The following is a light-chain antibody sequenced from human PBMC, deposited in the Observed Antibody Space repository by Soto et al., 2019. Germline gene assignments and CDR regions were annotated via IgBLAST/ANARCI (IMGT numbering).Light chain of an antibody. CDR2: ANN. CDR1: NSDIGAGYD. J-gene: IGLJ1*01. V-gene: IGLV1-40*01. CDR3: QSYDSSLRGV. Sequence: QSVLTQPPSVSGAPGQRVTISCTGSNSDIGAGYDVHWYQQLPGTAPKLLIYANNNRPSGVPDRFSASKSGTSASLAITGLQDDDEADYYCQSYDSSLRGVFGTGTKVTVL.